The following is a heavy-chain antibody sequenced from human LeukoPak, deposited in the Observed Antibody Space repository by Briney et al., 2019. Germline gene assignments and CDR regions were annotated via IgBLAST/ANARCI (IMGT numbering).Heavy chain of an antibody. CDR2: IYHTGST. J-gene: IGHJ5*02. CDR1: NGSITSGGHY. D-gene: IGHD4-11*01. CDR3: ARGGVVTTTPRFDP. V-gene: IGHV4-31*03. Sequence: SQTLSLTCTVSNGSITSGGHYWSWLRQHPGKGLEWIGHIYHTGSTYYNSSLKSRLTMSVDTSKNEFSLRLNSVTVADTAVYYCARGGVVTTTPRFDPWGQGTLVTVSS.